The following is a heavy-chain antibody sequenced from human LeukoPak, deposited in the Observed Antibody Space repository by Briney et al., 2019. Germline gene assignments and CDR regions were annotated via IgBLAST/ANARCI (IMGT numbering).Heavy chain of an antibody. CDR2: IYSGGST. V-gene: IGHV3-53*01. CDR3: ARGIPLDH. Sequence: PGGSLRLSCAASGFTFSNFAMSWVRQAPGKGLEWVSVIYSGGSTYYADSVKGRFTISRDNSKNTLYLQVNSLRAEDTAVYHCARGIPLDHWGQGTQVTVSS. CDR1: GFTFSNFA. J-gene: IGHJ4*02.